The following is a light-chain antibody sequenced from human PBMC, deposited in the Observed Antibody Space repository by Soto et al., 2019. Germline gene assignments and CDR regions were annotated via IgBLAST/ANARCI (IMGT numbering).Light chain of an antibody. Sequence: DFVITQPPLFLPVTLGQPASISCRSSQSLAHSDGNTYLTWFQQRPGQSPRRLIYKASNRDSGVPDRFSGSGSGTDFTLKISRVEAEDVAVYYCMQGTHWPWTFGQGTKVDIK. V-gene: IGKV2-30*02. CDR2: KAS. J-gene: IGKJ1*01. CDR1: QSLAHSDGNTY. CDR3: MQGTHWPWT.